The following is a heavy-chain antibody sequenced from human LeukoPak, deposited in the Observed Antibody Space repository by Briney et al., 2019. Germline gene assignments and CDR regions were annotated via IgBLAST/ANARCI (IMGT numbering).Heavy chain of an antibody. CDR2: IYYSGST. CDR1: GGSISSTTYF. J-gene: IGHJ4*02. D-gene: IGHD2-15*01. V-gene: IGHV4-39*01. Sequence: PSETRSLTCTVSGGSISSTTYFWSWIRQPPGRGLEWIATIYYSGSTYFSPSLKSRVTMSVDTSKNQFSLKLTSVTAADTAVYYCARYSFPARRSFDYWGQGTLVTVSP. CDR3: ARYSFPARRSFDY.